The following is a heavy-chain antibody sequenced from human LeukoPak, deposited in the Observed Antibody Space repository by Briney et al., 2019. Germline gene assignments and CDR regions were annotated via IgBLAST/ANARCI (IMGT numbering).Heavy chain of an antibody. J-gene: IGHJ4*02. CDR1: GYTFTGYY. Sequence: ASVKVSYKASGYTFTGYYMHWVRQAPGQGLEWMGWINPNSGGTNYAQKFQGRVTMTRDTSISTAYMELSRLGSDDTAVYYCARVRDTAMVTIDYWGQGTLVTVSS. CDR2: INPNSGGT. CDR3: ARVRDTAMVTIDY. V-gene: IGHV1-2*02. D-gene: IGHD5-18*01.